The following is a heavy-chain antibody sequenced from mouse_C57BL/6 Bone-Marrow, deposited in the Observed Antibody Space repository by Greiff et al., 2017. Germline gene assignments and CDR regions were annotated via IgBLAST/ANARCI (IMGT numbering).Heavy chain of an antibody. CDR2: ISSGGSYT. CDR1: GFTFSSYG. V-gene: IGHV5-6*01. CDR3: ARLAGTYFDY. D-gene: IGHD4-1*01. J-gene: IGHJ2*01. Sequence: EVKVVESGGDLVKPGGSLKLSCAASGFTFSSYGMSWVRQTPDKRLEWVATISSGGSYTYYPDSVKGRFTISGDNAKNTLYLQMSSLKSEDTAMYYCARLAGTYFDYWGQGTTLTVSS.